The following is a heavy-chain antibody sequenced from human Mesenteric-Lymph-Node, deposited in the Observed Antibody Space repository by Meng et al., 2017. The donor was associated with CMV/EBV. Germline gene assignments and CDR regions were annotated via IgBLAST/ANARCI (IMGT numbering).Heavy chain of an antibody. D-gene: IGHD3-22*01. CDR3: AITYYHDGSGFDGTFDI. V-gene: IGHV3-23*03. J-gene: IGHJ3*02. Sequence: GESLKISCAASGFTFSSYAMSWVRQAPGKGLEWVSVIYSGGSSTYYADSVKGRFTISRDNSKNTLYLQMNSLRAEDTAVYYCAITYYHDGSGFDGTFDIWGQGAMVTVSS. CDR2: IYSGGSST. CDR1: GFTFSSYA.